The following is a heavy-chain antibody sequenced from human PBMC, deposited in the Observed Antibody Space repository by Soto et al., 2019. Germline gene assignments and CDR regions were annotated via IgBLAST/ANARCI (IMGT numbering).Heavy chain of an antibody. CDR1: GGSISTGDYS. V-gene: IGHV4-30-2*01. D-gene: IGHD3-22*01. J-gene: IGHJ5*02. Sequence: SETLSLTCAVSGGSISTGDYSWSWIRQPPGRGGEWIGYIYHSGGTYYNPSLKSRVTISVDRSTNQFSLKLSSVTAADTAVYYCARASDYYPLMPWGPGTLVTVSS. CDR3: ARASDYYPLMP. CDR2: IYHSGGT.